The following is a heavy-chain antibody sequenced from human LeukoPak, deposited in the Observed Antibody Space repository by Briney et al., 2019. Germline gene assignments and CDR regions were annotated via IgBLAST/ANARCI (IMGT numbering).Heavy chain of an antibody. CDR1: GFTFSSYA. Sequence: GGSLRLSCAASGFTFSSYAMTWVRQAPGKGLEWVSATGGSGSTTYYADSVKGRFTISRDNSKNTLYLQMNSLKAEDTAVYYCAEAADYYDSSGFDYWGQGTLVTVSS. CDR3: AEAADYYDSSGFDY. V-gene: IGHV3-23*01. J-gene: IGHJ4*02. D-gene: IGHD3-22*01. CDR2: TGGSGSTT.